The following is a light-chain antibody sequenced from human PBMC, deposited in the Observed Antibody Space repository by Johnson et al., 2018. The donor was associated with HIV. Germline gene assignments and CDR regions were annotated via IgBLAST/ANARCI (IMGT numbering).Light chain of an antibody. CDR2: DNN. V-gene: IGLV1-51*01. CDR1: SSNIGNNY. Sequence: QPVLTQPPSVSAAPGQKVTISCSGSSSNIGNNYISWYQQLPGTAPKLLIYDNNKRPSGIPDRFYGSKSGTSATLGITGLQTGDEADYYCGTWDSSLSAGGVFGTGTKVTVL. J-gene: IGLJ1*01. CDR3: GTWDSSLSAGGV.